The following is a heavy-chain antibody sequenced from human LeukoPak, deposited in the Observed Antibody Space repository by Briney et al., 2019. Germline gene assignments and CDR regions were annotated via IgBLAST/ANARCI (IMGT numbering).Heavy chain of an antibody. J-gene: IGHJ6*03. CDR1: GYSISSGYY. V-gene: IGHV4-38-2*02. Sequence: SETLSLTCTVSGYSISSGYYWGWIRQPPGKGLEWIGSIYHSGSTYYNPSLKSRVTMSVDTSKNQFSLKLSSVTAADTAVYYCARGTYYYYYYMDVWGKGTTVTVSS. CDR2: IYHSGST. CDR3: ARGTYYYYYYMDV.